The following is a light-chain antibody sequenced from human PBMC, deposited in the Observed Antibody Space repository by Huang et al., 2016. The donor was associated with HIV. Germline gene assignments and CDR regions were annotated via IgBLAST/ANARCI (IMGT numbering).Light chain of an antibody. CDR1: QSVSSN. Sequence: DIVMTQSPATLSVSPGESATLSCRASQSVSSNLAWYQQEPGQAPRLLIYGASTRATGIPARFSGSGSGTDFTLTISSLQSEDFAVYYCQHYNSSPYTFGQGTKLEIK. J-gene: IGKJ2*01. CDR2: GAS. V-gene: IGKV3-15*01. CDR3: QHYNSSPYT.